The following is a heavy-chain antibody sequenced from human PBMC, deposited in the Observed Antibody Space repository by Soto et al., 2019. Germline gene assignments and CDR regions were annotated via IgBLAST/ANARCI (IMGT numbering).Heavy chain of an antibody. V-gene: IGHV3-66*01. D-gene: IGHD4-17*01. Sequence: GGSLRLSCAASGFTVSSNYMSWVRQAPGKGLEWVSVIYSGGSTYYADSVKGRFTISRDNSKNTLYLQMNSLRAEDTAVYYCARGVYDYGDLLFDYWGQGTLVTVSS. J-gene: IGHJ4*02. CDR3: ARGVYDYGDLLFDY. CDR2: IYSGGST. CDR1: GFTVSSNY.